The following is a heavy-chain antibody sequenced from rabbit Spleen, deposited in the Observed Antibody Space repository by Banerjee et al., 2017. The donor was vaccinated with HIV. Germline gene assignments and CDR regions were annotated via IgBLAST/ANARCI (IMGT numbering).Heavy chain of an antibody. V-gene: IGHV1S40*01. D-gene: IGHD8-1*01. Sequence: QSLEESGGDLVKPGASLTLTCTASGFSFSSSYYMCWVRQAPGKGLEWIGCIYGGSSGRTYYATWAKGRFTISKTSSTTATLQMTSLTAADTATYFCARDSGSSFSSYGMDLWGPGTLVTVS. J-gene: IGHJ6*01. CDR3: ARDSGSSFSSYGMDL. CDR2: IYGGSSGRT. CDR1: GFSFSSSYY.